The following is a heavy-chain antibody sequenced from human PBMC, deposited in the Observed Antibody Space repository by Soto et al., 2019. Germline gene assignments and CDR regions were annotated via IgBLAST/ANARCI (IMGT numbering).Heavy chain of an antibody. CDR1: GFTFGTYW. V-gene: IGHV3-7*01. D-gene: IGHD4-17*01. Sequence: EVQLVESGGGLVQPGGSLRLSCAASGFTFGTYWMRWVRQAPGKGLEWVANINEDGSKNYYVDSVRGRFTISRDNAQKSLYLHMSSLRAEDTAVYYCARSGDVATVTDYWGQGTLVTVSS. CDR3: ARSGDVATVTDY. J-gene: IGHJ4*02. CDR2: INEDGSKN.